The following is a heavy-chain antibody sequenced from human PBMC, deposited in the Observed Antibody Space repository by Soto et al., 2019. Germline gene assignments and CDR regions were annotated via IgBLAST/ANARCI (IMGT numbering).Heavy chain of an antibody. CDR3: SRFIMVGGWFDPNYYHGMDV. J-gene: IGHJ6*02. CDR1: GYTFSNYG. CDR2: ISGYNGNT. D-gene: IGHD6-19*01. Sequence: QVQLVQSGAEVKKPGASVTVSCKTSGYTFSNYGINWVRQAPGQGLEWMGWISGYNGNTNYARTVQGRVTMTTDTSTGTVYMELRSLKSDDPAIFYCSRFIMVGGWFDPNYYHGMDVWGQGTTVTVSS. V-gene: IGHV1-18*01.